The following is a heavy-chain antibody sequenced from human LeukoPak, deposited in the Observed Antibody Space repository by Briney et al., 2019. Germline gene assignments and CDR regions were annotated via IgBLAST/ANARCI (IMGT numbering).Heavy chain of an antibody. D-gene: IGHD3-10*01. CDR2: ILPFFGTS. CDR1: GGTFSSSA. CDR3: ARDVVRMVRGAAGY. J-gene: IGHJ4*02. V-gene: IGHV1-69*13. Sequence: SVKVSCKASGGTFSSSAISWVRQAPGQGLEWMGGILPFFGTSKSEQKFQGRLTIIADESTSTAYMELSSLRSEDTAVYYCARDVVRMVRGAAGYWGQGTLVTVSS.